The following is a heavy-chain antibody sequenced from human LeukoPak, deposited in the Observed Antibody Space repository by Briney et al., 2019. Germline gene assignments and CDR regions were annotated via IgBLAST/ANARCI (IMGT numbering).Heavy chain of an antibody. Sequence: GRSLRLSCAASGFTFSSYAMSWVRQAPGKGLEWVSTITGSSRSTYYADSVRGRFTISRDNSKNALYLQMNSLTAEDTAVYYCARDPSSFGGRFDPWGQGTMVAVSS. J-gene: IGHJ5*02. V-gene: IGHV3-23*01. CDR1: GFTFSSYA. CDR3: ARDPSSFGGRFDP. CDR2: ITGSSRST. D-gene: IGHD3-10*01.